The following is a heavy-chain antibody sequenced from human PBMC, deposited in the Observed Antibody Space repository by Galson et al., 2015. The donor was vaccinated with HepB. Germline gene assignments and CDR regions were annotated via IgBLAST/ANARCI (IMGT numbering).Heavy chain of an antibody. D-gene: IGHD6-19*01. CDR3: ARDTAVAGYGWFDP. CDR1: GGTFSSYA. V-gene: IGHV1-69*13. J-gene: IGHJ5*02. Sequence: SVKVSCKASGGTFSSYAISWVRQAPGQGLEWMGGIIPIFGTANYAQKFQGRVTITADESTSTAYMELSSLRSEDTAVYYCARDTAVAGYGWFDPWGQGTLITVSS. CDR2: IIPIFGTA.